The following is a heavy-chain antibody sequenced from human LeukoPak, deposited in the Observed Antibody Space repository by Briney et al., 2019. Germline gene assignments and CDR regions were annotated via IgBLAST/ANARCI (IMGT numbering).Heavy chain of an antibody. CDR2: IYYSGTT. J-gene: IGHJ4*02. V-gene: IGHV4-31*03. Sequence: SETLSLTCTVSGGSISSGGYWSWIRQLPGKGLEWIGYIYYSGTTHYTPSLKSRVSISVDTSKNQFSLKLSSVTVADTAVYYCARDLDGYTRYDYWGQGTLVTVSS. CDR3: ARDLDGYTRYDY. D-gene: IGHD3-9*01. CDR1: GGSISSGGY.